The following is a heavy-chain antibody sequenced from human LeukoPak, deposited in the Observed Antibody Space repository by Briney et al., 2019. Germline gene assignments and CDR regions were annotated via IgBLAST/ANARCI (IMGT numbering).Heavy chain of an antibody. V-gene: IGHV3-30*04. Sequence: GGSLRHSRAASLFSLRHFAIHGVGAARAKGVEGLAVISHDGGNKHYADSVKGRFTISRDNSNNSLSLQMNRLNAEVTAVYYCARARGRWHLLPLDFWGQGTLVTVSS. CDR3: ARARGRWHLLPLDF. CDR1: LFSLRHFA. D-gene: IGHD1-26*01. J-gene: IGHJ4*02. CDR2: ISHDGGNK.